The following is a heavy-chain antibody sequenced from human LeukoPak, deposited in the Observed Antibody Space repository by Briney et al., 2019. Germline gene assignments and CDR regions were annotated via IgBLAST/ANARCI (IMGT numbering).Heavy chain of an antibody. CDR3: ARHFRPYDYVWGSYRPYWYFDL. CDR1: GGSISSGSYY. J-gene: IGHJ2*01. D-gene: IGHD3-16*02. V-gene: IGHV4-61*02. Sequence: KPSQTLSLTCTVSGGSISSGSYYWSWIRQPAGKGLEWIGRIYTSGSTNSNPSLKGRVTISVDTSKNQFSLKLSSVTAADTAVYYCARHFRPYDYVWGSYRPYWYFDLWGRGTLVTVSS. CDR2: IYTSGST.